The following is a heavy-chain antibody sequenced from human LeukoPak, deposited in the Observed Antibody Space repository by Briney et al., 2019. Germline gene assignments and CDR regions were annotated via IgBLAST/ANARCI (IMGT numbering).Heavy chain of an antibody. CDR1: GFTFSSYD. CDR2: LTSDGGST. Sequence: GGSLRLSCAASGFTFSSYDMSWVRQAPGKGLVWVSSLTSDGGSTEYADSVKGRFTISRDNSKNTLYLQMNNLRAEDTALYFCAKSLVRWAFDYWGRGALVSVSS. V-gene: IGHV3-23*01. CDR3: AKSLVRWAFDY. D-gene: IGHD4-23*01. J-gene: IGHJ4*01.